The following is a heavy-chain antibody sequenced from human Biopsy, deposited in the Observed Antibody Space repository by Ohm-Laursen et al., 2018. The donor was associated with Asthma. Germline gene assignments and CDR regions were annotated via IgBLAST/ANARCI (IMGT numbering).Heavy chain of an antibody. CDR1: GAYIETPDYH. CDR2: VFYSGTT. CDR3: ARVASYGDLYFGIDV. D-gene: IGHD4-17*01. J-gene: IGHJ6*02. V-gene: IGHV4-30-4*01. Sequence: TLSLTCTVSGAYIETPDYHWSWLRQSPGKGLEWIGFVFYSGTTHYSRSLERRLSISIDTTRNKFSMRLRSVTAADTAVYFCARVASYGDLYFGIDVWGPGTTVSV.